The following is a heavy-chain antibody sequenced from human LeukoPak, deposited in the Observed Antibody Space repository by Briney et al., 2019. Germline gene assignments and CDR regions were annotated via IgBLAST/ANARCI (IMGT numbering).Heavy chain of an antibody. CDR2: IYTSGST. V-gene: IGHV4-4*07. D-gene: IGHD6-25*01. CDR3: AREPEQRRMYYYYYYMDV. CDR1: GGSISSYY. Sequence: SETLSLTCTVSGGSISSYYWSWIRQPGGKGLEWIGRIYTSGSTNYNPSLKSRVTMSVDTSKNQFSLKLSSVTAADTAVYYCAREPEQRRMYYYYYYMDVWGKGTTVTVSS. J-gene: IGHJ6*03.